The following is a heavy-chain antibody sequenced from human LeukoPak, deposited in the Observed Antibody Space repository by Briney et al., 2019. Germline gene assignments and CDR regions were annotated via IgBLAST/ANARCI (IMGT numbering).Heavy chain of an antibody. CDR2: LYNTGNP. V-gene: IGHV4-30-4*01. Sequence: SETLSLTCTVSIGSISSGDRYWSWIRQPPGKGLEYIAYLYNTGNPYYNPSLKSRVTISADTSKNQFSLKLSSVTAADTAVYYCARGRGYGYGIDYWGQGTLVTVSS. CDR3: ARGRGYGYGIDY. J-gene: IGHJ4*02. D-gene: IGHD5-18*01. CDR1: IGSISSGDRY.